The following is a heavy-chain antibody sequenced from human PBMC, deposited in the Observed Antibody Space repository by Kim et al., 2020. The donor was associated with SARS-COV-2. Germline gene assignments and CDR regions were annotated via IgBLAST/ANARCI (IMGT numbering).Heavy chain of an antibody. CDR1: GFTVNSTA. CDR3: ELRLTMVRGVITLGAYGMDL. J-gene: IGHJ6*02. V-gene: IGHV3-53*01. D-gene: IGHD3-10*01. Sequence: GGSLRLSCAASGFTVNSTALTCFRHSPLPLLDCFSFINSGGCTFYADSVKGRFTISRDNSENTVCLQMNSLSAEDTAVSYCELRLTMVRGVITLGAYGMDLWRQGTTLTVSS. CDR2: INSGGCT.